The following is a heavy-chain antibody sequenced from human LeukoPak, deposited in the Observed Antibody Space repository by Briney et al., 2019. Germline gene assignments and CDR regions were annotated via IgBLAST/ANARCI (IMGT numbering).Heavy chain of an antibody. CDR2: ISAYNGNT. J-gene: IGHJ4*02. CDR3: GRLISGNYRIIDY. D-gene: IGHD3-16*02. V-gene: IGHV1-18*01. Sequence: ASVKVSCKASGYSSTSYGISWVRQAPGQGLEWMGWISAYNGNTNYAQKLQGRVTMTTDTSTSTVYMELRSLRSDDTAVYYCGRLISGNYRIIDYWGQGTLVTVSS. CDR1: GYSSTSYG.